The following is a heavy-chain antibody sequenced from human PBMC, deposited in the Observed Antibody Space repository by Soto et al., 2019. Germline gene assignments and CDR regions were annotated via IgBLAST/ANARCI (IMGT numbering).Heavy chain of an antibody. J-gene: IGHJ4*02. CDR3: VRPNFGALTHFDF. D-gene: IGHD3-16*01. CDR2: SFPGGPDT. Sequence: GESLKISCKAIGYTFTNYWMGWVRQTPGKGPEGMGVSFPGGPDTRYYPSFEGQVTVSADASISTAYLQWNTLKASDTAMYYCVRPNFGALTHFDFWGQGTLVTVSS. CDR1: GYTFTNYW. V-gene: IGHV5-51*01.